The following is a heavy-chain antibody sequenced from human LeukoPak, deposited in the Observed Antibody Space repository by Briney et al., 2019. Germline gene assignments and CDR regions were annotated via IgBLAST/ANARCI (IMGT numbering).Heavy chain of an antibody. V-gene: IGHV4-59*01. D-gene: IGHD3-16*02. Sequence: SETLSLTCTVSGGSISSYYWSWIRQPPGKGLEWIGYIYYSGSTNYNPSLKSRVTISVDTSKNQFSLKLSSVTAADTAVYYCARVGIMITFGGVIVYPFDYWGQGTLVTVSS. CDR2: IYYSGST. J-gene: IGHJ4*02. CDR3: ARVGIMITFGGVIVYPFDY. CDR1: GGSISSYY.